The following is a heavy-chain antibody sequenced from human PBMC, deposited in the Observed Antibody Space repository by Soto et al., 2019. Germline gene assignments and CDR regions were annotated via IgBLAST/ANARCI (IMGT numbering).Heavy chain of an antibody. CDR3: ARGLYYYDSSGYYGN. CDR2: ISSSSSYI. CDR1: GFAFSTYW. J-gene: IGHJ4*02. Sequence: GGSLRLSCAASGFAFSTYWMNWVRQAPGKGLEWVSSISSSSSYIYYADSVKGRFTIARDNAKNSLYLQMNSLRAEDTAVYYCARGLYYYDSSGYYGNWGQGTLVTVSS. D-gene: IGHD3-22*01. V-gene: IGHV3-21*01.